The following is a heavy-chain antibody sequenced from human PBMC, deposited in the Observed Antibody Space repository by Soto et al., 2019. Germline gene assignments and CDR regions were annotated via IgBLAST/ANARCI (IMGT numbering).Heavy chain of an antibody. J-gene: IGHJ1*01. CDR2: ISGTGRVT. Sequence: EAQLLESGGGLVQPGGSLKLSCAASEFTFSSYAMSWVRQAPGKGLEWVSGISGTGRVTNYAESVKGRFTISRDNPKNTLYLQMNSLRAEDTAVYYCAKDVHYDIVTGIEYFHHWGQGTLVTVSS. CDR3: AKDVHYDIVTGIEYFHH. V-gene: IGHV3-23*01. CDR1: EFTFSSYA. D-gene: IGHD3-9*01.